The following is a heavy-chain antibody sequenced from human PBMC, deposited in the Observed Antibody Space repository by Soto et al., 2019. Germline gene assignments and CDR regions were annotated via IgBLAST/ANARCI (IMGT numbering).Heavy chain of an antibody. Sequence: LGESLKISCKGSGYSFTSYWIGWVSQMPGKGLEWMGIIYPGDSDTRYSPSFQGQVTISADKSISTAYLQWSSLKASDTAMYYCARHYPYSYATGNGVGTMDVWGQGTTVTVPS. D-gene: IGHD5-18*01. CDR1: GYSFTSYW. CDR3: ARHYPYSYATGNGVGTMDV. CDR2: IYPGDSDT. V-gene: IGHV5-51*01. J-gene: IGHJ6*02.